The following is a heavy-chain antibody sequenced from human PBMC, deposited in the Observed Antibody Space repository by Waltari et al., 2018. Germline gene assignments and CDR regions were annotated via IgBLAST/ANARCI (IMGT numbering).Heavy chain of an antibody. CDR3: ASTVYYDSSGWTYYFDY. D-gene: IGHD3-22*01. CDR2: IYYSGST. V-gene: IGHV4-39*01. Sequence: QLQLQEPGPGLVKPSETLSLTCTVSGVSISSRSYYWGWLRQPPGTGLEWIGSIYYSGSTYYNPSLKSRVTISVDTSKNQFSLKLSSVTAADTAVYYCASTVYYDSSGWTYYFDYWGQGTLVTVSS. J-gene: IGHJ4*02. CDR1: GVSISSRSYY.